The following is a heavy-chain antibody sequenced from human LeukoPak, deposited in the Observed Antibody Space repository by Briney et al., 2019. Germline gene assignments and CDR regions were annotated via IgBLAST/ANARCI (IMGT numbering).Heavy chain of an antibody. CDR3: ARVGDSYGYSGYWYGMDV. Sequence: GASVKVSCKASGYTFTSYDINWVRQATGQGLEWMGWMNPNSGNTGYAQKFQGRVTMTRNTSISTAYMELSSLRSEDTAVYYCARVGDSYGYSGYWYGMDVWGQGTTVTVSS. CDR2: MNPNSGNT. J-gene: IGHJ6*02. D-gene: IGHD5-18*01. CDR1: GYTFTSYD. V-gene: IGHV1-8*01.